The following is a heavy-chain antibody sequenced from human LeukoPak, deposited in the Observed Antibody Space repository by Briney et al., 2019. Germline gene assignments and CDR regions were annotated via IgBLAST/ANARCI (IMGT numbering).Heavy chain of an antibody. J-gene: IGHJ4*02. D-gene: IGHD3-10*01. CDR3: AREQLWFRERGGSFDY. CDR1: GFTFSDYY. Sequence: GGSLRLSCAASGFTFSDYYMSWIRQAPGKGLEWVSYISSSGSTIYYADSVKGRFTISRDNAKNSLCLQMNSLRAEDTAVYYCAREQLWFRERGGSFDYWGQGTLVTVSS. V-gene: IGHV3-11*01. CDR2: ISSSGSTI.